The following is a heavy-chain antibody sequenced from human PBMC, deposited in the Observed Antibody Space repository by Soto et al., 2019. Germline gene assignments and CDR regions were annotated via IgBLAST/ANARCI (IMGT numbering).Heavy chain of an antibody. CDR2: IIPIFGTA. V-gene: IGHV1-69*06. D-gene: IGHD3-22*01. CDR3: ARVNYYDSSGYYRSYLFDY. CDR1: GGTFSSYA. Sequence: SVKVSCKASGGTFSSYAISWVRQAPGQGLEWMGGIIPIFGTANYAQKFQGRVTITADKSTSTAYMELSSLRSEDTAVYYCARVNYYDSSGYYRSYLFDYWGQGTLVTVSS. J-gene: IGHJ4*02.